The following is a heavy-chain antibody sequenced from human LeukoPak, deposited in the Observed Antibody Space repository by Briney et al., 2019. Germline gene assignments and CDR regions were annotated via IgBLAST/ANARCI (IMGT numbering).Heavy chain of an antibody. J-gene: IGHJ4*02. CDR1: GYTFTTYG. D-gene: IGHD2-21*02. CDR2: INPNSGGT. CDR3: ARAHIVVVTATDFDY. V-gene: IGHV1-2*02. Sequence: GASVKVSCKASGYTFTTYGISWVRQAPGQGLEWMGWINPNSGGTNYAQKFQGRVTMTRDTSISTAYMELSRLRSDDTAVYYCARAHIVVVTATDFDYWGQGTLVTVSS.